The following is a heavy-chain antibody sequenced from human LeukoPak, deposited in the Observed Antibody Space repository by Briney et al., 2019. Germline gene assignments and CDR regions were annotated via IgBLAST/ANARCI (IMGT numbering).Heavy chain of an antibody. CDR1: GYTFTSYY. Sequence: GASVKVSCKASGYTFTSYYMHWVRQAPGQGLEWMGIINPSGGSTSYAQKFQGRVTTTRDTSTSTVYMELSSLRSEDTAVYYCARDIVSGYFDLWGRGTLVTVSS. V-gene: IGHV1-46*01. D-gene: IGHD2-15*01. CDR2: INPSGGST. J-gene: IGHJ2*01. CDR3: ARDIVSGYFDL.